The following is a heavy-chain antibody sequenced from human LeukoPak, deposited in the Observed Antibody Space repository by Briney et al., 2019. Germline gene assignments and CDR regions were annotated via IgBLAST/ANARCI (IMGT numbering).Heavy chain of an antibody. CDR3: AKAILWFGESYFDY. V-gene: IGHV3-23*01. D-gene: IGHD3-10*01. Sequence: GGSLRLSCAASGFTFSSYAMSWVRQAPGKGLEWVSAISGSGGSTYYADSVKGRFTISRDNSKNTLYLQVNSLRAEDTAVYYCAKAILWFGESYFDYRGQGTLVTVSS. CDR2: ISGSGGST. CDR1: GFTFSSYA. J-gene: IGHJ4*02.